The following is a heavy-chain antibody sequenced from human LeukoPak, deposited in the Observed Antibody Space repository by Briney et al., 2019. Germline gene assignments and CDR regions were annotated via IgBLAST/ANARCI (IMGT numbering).Heavy chain of an antibody. CDR3: ARDSHYYDSSGYYPFDY. CDR2: IKQDGSEK. CDR1: GFTFSDYY. Sequence: PGGSLRLSCAASGFTFSDYYMSWIRQAPGKGLEWVANIKQDGSEKYYVDSVKGRFTISRDNAKNSLYLQMNSLRAEDTAVYYCARDSHYYDSSGYYPFDYWGQGTLVTVSS. V-gene: IGHV3-7*01. D-gene: IGHD3-22*01. J-gene: IGHJ4*02.